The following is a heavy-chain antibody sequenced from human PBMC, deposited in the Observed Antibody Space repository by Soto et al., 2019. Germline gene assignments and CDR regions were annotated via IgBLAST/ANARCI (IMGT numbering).Heavy chain of an antibody. CDR1: GFTFSSSA. Sequence: SVKVSCKTSGFTFSSSAVHWVRQARGHRLQWIGWIDVGSANANYAQMLQERVTISRDMSTSTAYMELSSLRSEDTAVYYCARDHEFHCGGDCEEEYGMDVWGQGTTVTVSS. D-gene: IGHD2-21*02. V-gene: IGHV1-58*01. CDR2: IDVGSANA. CDR3: ARDHEFHCGGDCEEEYGMDV. J-gene: IGHJ6*02.